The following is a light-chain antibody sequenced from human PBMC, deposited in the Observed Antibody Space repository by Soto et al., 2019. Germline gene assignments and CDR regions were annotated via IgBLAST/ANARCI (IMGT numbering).Light chain of an antibody. J-gene: IGKJ1*01. CDR2: AAS. CDR1: QSVSSSY. V-gene: IGKV3-20*01. CDR3: QQYGSSRWT. Sequence: EVVLTQSPGPLSLSPGERTTLSCRASQSVSSSYLAWYQQKPGQAPRLLIYAASSRATGIPDRFSGSGSGTDFTLTSSRLEPEDFAVYYCQQYGSSRWTFGQGTKVEIK.